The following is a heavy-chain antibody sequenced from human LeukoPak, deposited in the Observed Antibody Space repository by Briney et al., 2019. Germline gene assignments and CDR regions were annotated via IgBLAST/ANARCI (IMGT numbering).Heavy chain of an antibody. V-gene: IGHV1-18*01. CDR3: ARDTVVVVAATAVSDY. CDR1: GYTFTSYG. Sequence: ASVKVSCKASGYTFTSYGISWVRQAPGQGLEWMGWISAYNGNTNYAQKLQGRVTMTTDTSTSTAYMELGSLRSDDTAVYYCARDTVVVVAATAVSDYWGQGTLVTVSS. CDR2: ISAYNGNT. D-gene: IGHD2-15*01. J-gene: IGHJ4*02.